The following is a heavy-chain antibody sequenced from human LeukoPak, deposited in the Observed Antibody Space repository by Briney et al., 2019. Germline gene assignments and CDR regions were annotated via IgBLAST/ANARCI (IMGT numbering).Heavy chain of an antibody. CDR2: ISYDGSNK. Sequence: GGSLRLSCAASGFPFSSYAMHWVRQAPGKGLEWVAVISYDGSNKYYADSVKGRFTISRDNSKNTLYLQMNSLRAEDTAVYYCASSGDMDVWGKGTTVTVSS. J-gene: IGHJ6*03. CDR1: GFPFSSYA. V-gene: IGHV3-30*04. D-gene: IGHD3-10*01. CDR3: ASSGDMDV.